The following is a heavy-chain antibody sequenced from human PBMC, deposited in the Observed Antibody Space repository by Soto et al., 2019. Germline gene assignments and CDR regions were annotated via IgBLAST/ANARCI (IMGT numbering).Heavy chain of an antibody. CDR3: AKDPKQRDNWNLGGFDD. CDR1: GFTFSSYA. CDR2: ISGSGGST. D-gene: IGHD1-7*01. J-gene: IGHJ4*02. Sequence: GGSLRLSCAASGFTFSSYAMSWVRQAPGKGLEWVSAISGSGGSTYYADSVKGRFTISRDNSKNTLYLQMNSLRAEDTAVYYCAKDPKQRDNWNLGGFDDWGQGTLVTVYS. V-gene: IGHV3-23*01.